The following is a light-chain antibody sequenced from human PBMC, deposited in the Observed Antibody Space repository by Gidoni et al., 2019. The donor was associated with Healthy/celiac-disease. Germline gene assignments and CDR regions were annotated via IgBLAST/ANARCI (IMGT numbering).Light chain of an antibody. CDR1: SSNIGSNY. CDR2: RNN. CDR3: AAWDDSLSGRDVV. J-gene: IGLJ2*01. Sequence: QSVLTQPPSASGTPGQMVTISCSGCSSNIGSNYGYWYQQLPGTAPKLLIYRNNQRPSGVPDRFSGSKSGTSASLAISGLRSEDEADYYCAAWDDSLSGRDVVFGGGTKLTVL. V-gene: IGLV1-47*01.